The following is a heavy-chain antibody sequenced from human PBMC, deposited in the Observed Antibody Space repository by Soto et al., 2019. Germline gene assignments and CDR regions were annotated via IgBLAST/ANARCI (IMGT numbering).Heavy chain of an antibody. CDR3: VRIRYQLPSSVLWLDP. D-gene: IGHD3-16*01. Sequence: SETLSLTWAVYGGFLSESYWTWIRQPPGKGLEWIGEINHVGGTNYNPSLKSRVTMSVDTSQNQFSLRLISVTAADTAMYFCVRIRYQLPSSVLWLDPWGQGTPVTVSS. V-gene: IGHV4-34*01. J-gene: IGHJ5*02. CDR2: INHVGGT. CDR1: GGFLSESY.